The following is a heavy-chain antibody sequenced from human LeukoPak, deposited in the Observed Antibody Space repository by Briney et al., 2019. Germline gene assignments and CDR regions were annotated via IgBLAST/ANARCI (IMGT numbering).Heavy chain of an antibody. V-gene: IGHV4-39*07. Sequence: PSETLSLTCTVSAGSISGSSYNWGWIRQPPGKGLEWSGSIYYSGSTYYNPSLKSRVTISVDTSKNQFSLKLSSVTAADTAVYYCARAGWSSGWFERVTHLTHFDYWGQGTLVTVSS. J-gene: IGHJ4*02. CDR1: AGSISGSSYN. CDR3: ARAGWSSGWFERVTHLTHFDY. CDR2: IYYSGST. D-gene: IGHD6-19*01.